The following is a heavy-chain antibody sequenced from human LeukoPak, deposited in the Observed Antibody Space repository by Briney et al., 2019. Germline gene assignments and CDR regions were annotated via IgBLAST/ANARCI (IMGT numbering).Heavy chain of an antibody. CDR1: GFTFSTYA. J-gene: IGHJ4*02. CDR2: ISNNGGST. CDR3: AGVVPRSDRSNWNYYDY. D-gene: IGHD1-1*01. Sequence: GGSLRLSCAASGFTFSTYAMFWVRQAPGKGLEYVSGISNNGGSTYYASSVKGRFTISRDNSKNTLYLQMGSLRGDDMAVYYCAGVVPRSDRSNWNYYDYWGQGTLVTISS. V-gene: IGHV3-64*01.